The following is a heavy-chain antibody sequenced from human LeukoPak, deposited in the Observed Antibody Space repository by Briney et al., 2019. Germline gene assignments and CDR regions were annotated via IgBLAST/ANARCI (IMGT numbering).Heavy chain of an antibody. CDR3: ARGGYGYGSFDY. CDR2: IYYSGST. J-gene: IGHJ4*02. Sequence: SETLSLTCTVSGGSISSYYWSWIRQPPGKGLEWIGYIYYSGSTNYNPSLKSRVTISVDTSKNQFSLKLSSVTAADTAVYYCARGGYGYGSFDYWGQGTLVTVSS. D-gene: IGHD5-18*01. V-gene: IGHV4-59*01. CDR1: GGSISSYY.